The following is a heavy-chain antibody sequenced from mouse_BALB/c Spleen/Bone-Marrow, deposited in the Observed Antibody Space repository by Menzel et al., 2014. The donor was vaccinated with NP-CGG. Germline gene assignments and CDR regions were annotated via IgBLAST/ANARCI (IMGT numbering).Heavy chain of an antibody. CDR2: IDPSDSEI. Sequence: VQVVESGAEVVRPGASVKLSCKASGYTFTGYWMNWVKQRPGQGLEWIGMIDPSDSEIHYNQMFKDKATLTVDKSSSTAYMQLSSLTSDDSAVYYCVRKYGKGGDYWGQGTTLTVSS. CDR1: GYTFTGYW. J-gene: IGHJ2*01. V-gene: IGHV1-61*01. D-gene: IGHD2-10*02. CDR3: VRKYGKGGDY.